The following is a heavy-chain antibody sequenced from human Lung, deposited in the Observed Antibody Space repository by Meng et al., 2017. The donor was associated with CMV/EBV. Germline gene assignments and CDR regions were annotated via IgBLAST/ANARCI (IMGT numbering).Heavy chain of an antibody. CDR1: GFTFTSSA. D-gene: IGHD2-2*02. V-gene: IGHV1-58*01. Sequence: SVXVSXKASGFTFTSSAVQWVRQARGQRLEWIGWIVVGSGNTNYAQKFQERVTITRDMSTSTAYMELSSLRSEDTAVYYCGIVVVPAAIGVDAFDIGVQGTXVTVSS. CDR2: IVVGSGNT. CDR3: GIVVVPAAIGVDAFDI. J-gene: IGHJ3*02.